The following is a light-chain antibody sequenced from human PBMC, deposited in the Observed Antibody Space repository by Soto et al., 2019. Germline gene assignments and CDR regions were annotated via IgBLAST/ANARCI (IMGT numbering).Light chain of an antibody. CDR1: QSVGTNY. Sequence: EIVLTQSPGTLSLSPGERVTLSCRASQSVGTNYLAWYQQKPGQAPRLVIYGTSNRATGTPDRFSGSGSGTDFTLTISRLEPEDFAVYYCQQYGISPRMFAQGTKVDIK. CDR3: QQYGISPRM. J-gene: IGKJ1*01. CDR2: GTS. V-gene: IGKV3-20*01.